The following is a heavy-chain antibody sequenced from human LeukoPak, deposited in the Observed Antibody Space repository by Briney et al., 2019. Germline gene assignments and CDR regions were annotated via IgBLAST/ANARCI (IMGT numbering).Heavy chain of an antibody. CDR2: IYYSGST. V-gene: IGHV4-39*01. CDR1: GGSISSSSYY. Sequence: SETLSLTCTVSGGSISSSSYYWGWIRQPPGKGLEWIGSIYYSGSTYYNPSLKSRVTISVDTSKNQFSLKLSSVTAADTAVYYCARHQCYCDSSGYSRKGFDPWGQGTLVTVSS. D-gene: IGHD3-22*01. J-gene: IGHJ5*02. CDR3: ARHQCYCDSSGYSRKGFDP.